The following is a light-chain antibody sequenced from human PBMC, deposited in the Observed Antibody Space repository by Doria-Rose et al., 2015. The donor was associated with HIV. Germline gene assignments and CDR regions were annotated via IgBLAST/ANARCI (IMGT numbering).Light chain of an antibody. Sequence: TQSPGTLSLSPGERATLSCRASQSFSGTYLAWYQQKPGQARSLLIYDGSTRATGIPDRFSASGSGTDFTLTINRLEPEDFALYYCHQYGTSWTFGQGTKVEI. CDR1: QSFSGTY. V-gene: IGKV3-20*01. CDR3: HQYGTSWT. CDR2: DGS. J-gene: IGKJ1*01.